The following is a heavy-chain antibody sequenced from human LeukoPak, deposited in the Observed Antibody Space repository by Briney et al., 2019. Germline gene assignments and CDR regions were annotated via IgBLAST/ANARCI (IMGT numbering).Heavy chain of an antibody. CDR2: MHYTGNT. CDR1: GDSITSGDYY. J-gene: IGHJ5*02. D-gene: IGHD1-26*01. V-gene: IGHV4-30-4*08. CDR3: ARHLSGSSWFDP. Sequence: SETLSLTCTVSGDSITSGDYYWTWIRQPPGKGLEWVAYMHYTGNTYYNSSLKSRLTISVDTSKNQFSLRLSSVTAADTAMYYCARHLSGSSWFDPWGQGTLVTVSS.